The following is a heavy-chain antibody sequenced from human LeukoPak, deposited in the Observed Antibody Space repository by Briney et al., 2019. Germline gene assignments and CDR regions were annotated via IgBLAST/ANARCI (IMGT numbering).Heavy chain of an antibody. J-gene: IGHJ4*02. CDR3: AEAVRVLGVYYFDY. Sequence: GGSLRLSCAASGFTFSSYAMSWVRQAPGKGLEWVSAISGSGGSTYYADSVKGRFTISRDNSKNTLYLQMNSLRAEDTAVYYCAEAVRVLGVYYFDYWGQGTLVTVSS. V-gene: IGHV3-23*01. CDR1: GFTFSSYA. D-gene: IGHD3-3*02. CDR2: ISGSGGST.